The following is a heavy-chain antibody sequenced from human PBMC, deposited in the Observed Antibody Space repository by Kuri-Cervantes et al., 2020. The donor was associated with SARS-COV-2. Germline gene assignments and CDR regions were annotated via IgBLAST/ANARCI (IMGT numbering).Heavy chain of an antibody. V-gene: IGHV3-21*01. CDR3: ARDLLFDY. J-gene: IGHJ4*02. CDR1: GFTFSSYS. Sequence: GESLKISCAASGFTFSSYSMNWVRQAPGKGPEWVSSISSSSSYIYYADSVKGRFTISRDNAKNTLYLQMNSLRAEDTAVYYCARDLLFDYWGQGTLVTVSS. CDR2: ISSSSSYI.